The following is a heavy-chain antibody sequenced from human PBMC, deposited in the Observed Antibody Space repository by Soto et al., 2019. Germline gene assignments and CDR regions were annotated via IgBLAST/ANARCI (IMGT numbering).Heavy chain of an antibody. CDR2: ITGSGSTT. Sequence: VRSLRLSCAAAEFTFSSNAMHWVRQAPGKGLEWVSGITGSGSTTFYADSVKGRFTISRDNSKNTLYLHMNSLRAEDTAIYYCEKDFTAYVSSWFHFWGQGTLVTVSS. CDR3: EKDFTAYVSSWFHF. CDR1: EFTFSSNA. V-gene: IGHV3-23*01. J-gene: IGHJ5*01. D-gene: IGHD3-10*02.